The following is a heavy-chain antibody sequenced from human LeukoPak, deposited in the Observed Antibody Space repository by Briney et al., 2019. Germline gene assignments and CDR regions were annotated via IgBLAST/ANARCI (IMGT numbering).Heavy chain of an antibody. J-gene: IGHJ4*02. V-gene: IGHV4-39*01. CDR2: IYYSGST. Sequence: SETLSLTCTVSGGSISRSSYYWGWIRQPPGKGLEWIGSIYYSGSTYYNPSLKSRVTISVDTSKNQFSLKLSSVTAADTAVYYCARRRGPTKYYFDYWGQGTLVTVSS. CDR1: GGSISRSSYY. CDR3: ARRRGPTKYYFDY.